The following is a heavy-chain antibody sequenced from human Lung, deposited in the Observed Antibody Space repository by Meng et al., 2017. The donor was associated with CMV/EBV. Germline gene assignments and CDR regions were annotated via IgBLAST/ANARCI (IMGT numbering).Heavy chain of an antibody. CDR3: ARAGTTATSWYAA. V-gene: IGHV3-74*03. D-gene: IGHD1-7*01. CDR1: EFTFSGFW. Sequence: CAASEFTFSGFWIHWVRQAPGKGLMWVSHIKSDGSTTEYADSVKGRFTISRDNAKKTVYLQMTSLRAEDTAVYYCARAGTTATSWYAAWGQGTLVTVSS. J-gene: IGHJ4*02. CDR2: IKSDGSTT.